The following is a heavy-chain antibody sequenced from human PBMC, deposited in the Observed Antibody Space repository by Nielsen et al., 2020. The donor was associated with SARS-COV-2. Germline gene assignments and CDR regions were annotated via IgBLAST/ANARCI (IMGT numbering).Heavy chain of an antibody. J-gene: IGHJ5*02. CDR2: IQVGSGNT. CDR3: VIVTAALAFDP. V-gene: IGHV1-3*01. Sequence: ASVKVSCKASGYTFTKYSIHWVHQAPGQSLEWMGWIQVGSGNTKYSPKFQGRVTFTTDTSATTAFMELTSLKSEDTAVYFCVIVTAALAFDPWGQGSLVTVSS. CDR1: GYTFTKYS. D-gene: IGHD3-16*02.